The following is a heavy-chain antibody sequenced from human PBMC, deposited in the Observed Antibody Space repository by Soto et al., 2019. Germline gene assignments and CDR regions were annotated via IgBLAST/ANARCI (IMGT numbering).Heavy chain of an antibody. CDR3: AGDSNSLAP. V-gene: IGHV4-38-2*02. D-gene: IGHD6-13*01. Sequence: PSETLSLTCAVSTYSISSGFFWGWIRQPPGKGLEWIGSIYHTGDTYYNPSLKSRVTISVDTSKNQFSLKLSSLTAADTAVYFCAGDSNSLAPWGQGTLVTVS. CDR2: IYHTGDT. J-gene: IGHJ5*02. CDR1: TYSISSGFF.